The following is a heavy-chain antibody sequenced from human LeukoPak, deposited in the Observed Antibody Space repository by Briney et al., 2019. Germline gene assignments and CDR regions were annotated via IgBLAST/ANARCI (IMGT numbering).Heavy chain of an antibody. Sequence: GASVKVSCKASGGTFSSYAISWVRQAPGQGLEWMGWINAGNGNTKYSQKFQGRVTITRDTSASTAYMELSSLRSEDTAVYYCARDTLTTYSYDYYYYYGMDVWGQGTTVTVSS. CDR1: GGTFSSYA. V-gene: IGHV1-3*01. D-gene: IGHD4-11*01. CDR2: INAGNGNT. J-gene: IGHJ6*02. CDR3: ARDTLTTYSYDYYYYYGMDV.